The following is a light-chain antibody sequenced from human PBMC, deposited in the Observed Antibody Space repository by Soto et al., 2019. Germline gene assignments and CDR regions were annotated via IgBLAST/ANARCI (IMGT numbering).Light chain of an antibody. J-gene: IGKJ1*01. Sequence: EIVMTHSPATLSVSPWERATLSFRASQSVSSNLAWYQQKPGQAPRLLIYDASNTATGIPARFSGSGSGTDFSLTIRRLEPDDFAVYYCQKYGNFWTFGQGTKVDI. CDR1: QSVSSN. CDR3: QKYGNFWT. V-gene: IGKV3D-15*01. CDR2: DAS.